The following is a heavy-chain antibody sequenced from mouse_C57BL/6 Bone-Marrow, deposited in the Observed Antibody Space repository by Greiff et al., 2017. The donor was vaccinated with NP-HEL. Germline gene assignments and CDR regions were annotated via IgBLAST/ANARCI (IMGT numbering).Heavy chain of an antibody. V-gene: IGHV10-1*01. CDR1: GFSFNTYA. CDR2: IRSKSNNYAT. Sequence: EVQLVESGGGLVQPKGSLKLSCAASGFSFNTYAMNWVRQAPGKGLEWVARIRSKSNNYATYYADSGKDRFTISRDDSESMLYLQMNNLKTEDTAMYYCVRLITTVVDWYFDVWGTGTTVTVSS. J-gene: IGHJ1*03. CDR3: VRLITTVVDWYFDV. D-gene: IGHD1-1*01.